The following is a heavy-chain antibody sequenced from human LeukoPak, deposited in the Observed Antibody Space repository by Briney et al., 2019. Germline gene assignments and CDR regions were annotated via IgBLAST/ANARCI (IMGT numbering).Heavy chain of an antibody. V-gene: IGHV1-18*01. Sequence: ASVKVSCKASGYTFTSYGISWVRQAPGQGLEWMGWISPYNGNTNYAQKLQGRVTMTTDTSTTTAYMELRSRRSDDTAVYYCAREMATIVNQFDYWGQGTPVTVSS. CDR3: AREMATIVNQFDY. CDR2: ISPYNGNT. CDR1: GYTFTSYG. J-gene: IGHJ4*02. D-gene: IGHD5-24*01.